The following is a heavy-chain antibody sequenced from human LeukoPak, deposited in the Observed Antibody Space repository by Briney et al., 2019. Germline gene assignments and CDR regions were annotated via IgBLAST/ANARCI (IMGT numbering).Heavy chain of an antibody. CDR3: ARGSLRITMVRGVDY. D-gene: IGHD3-10*01. V-gene: IGHV1-2*02. J-gene: IGHJ4*02. Sequence: ASVKVSCKASGYTFSGYYIHWVRQAPGQGLEWMGWINPNSGGTNYAQKFQGRVTMTRDTSISTAYMELSRLRSDDTAVYYCARGSLRITMVRGVDYWGQGTLVTVSS. CDR2: INPNSGGT. CDR1: GYTFSGYY.